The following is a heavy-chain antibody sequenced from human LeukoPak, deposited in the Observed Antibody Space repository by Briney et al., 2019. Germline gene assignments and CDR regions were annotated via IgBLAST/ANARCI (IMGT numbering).Heavy chain of an antibody. J-gene: IGHJ5*02. CDR1: GYTFTGYY. CDR2: INPNSGGT. D-gene: IGHD6-13*01. V-gene: IGHV1-2*06. CDR3: ARGEAAAQQYNWFDP. Sequence: ASVKVSCKASGYTFTGYYMHWVRRAPGQGLEWMGRINPNSGGTNYAQKFQGRVTMTRDTSISTAYMELTRLRSDDTAVYYCARGEAAAQQYNWFDPWGQGTLVTVSS.